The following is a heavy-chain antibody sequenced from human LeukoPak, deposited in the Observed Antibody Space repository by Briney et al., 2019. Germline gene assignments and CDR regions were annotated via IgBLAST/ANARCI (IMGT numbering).Heavy chain of an antibody. Sequence: TSQSLSLTCTLSSGSIGTYYCGWVRPPPERGLGWVGYIYNSGRTNYNPSLKSRVTISVDTSKNEFSLRLRSVTAADAAVYYCARTVGANWDLFDYWGQGTLVTVSS. CDR1: SGSIGTYY. CDR2: IYNSGRT. V-gene: IGHV4-59*01. D-gene: IGHD7-27*01. CDR3: ARTVGANWDLFDY. J-gene: IGHJ4*02.